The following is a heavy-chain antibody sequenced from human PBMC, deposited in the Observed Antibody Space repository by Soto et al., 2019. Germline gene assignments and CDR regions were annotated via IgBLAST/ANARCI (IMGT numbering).Heavy chain of an antibody. D-gene: IGHD5-18*01. J-gene: IGHJ5*02. CDR1: GVTFSSYA. CDR2: ISGSGGST. V-gene: IGHV3-23*01. CDR3: ANHSAAIVRRGDRFAP. Sequence: GGALRLSCAASGVTFSSYAISGGRQAPGKGLEWVSAISGSGGSTYYADSVKGRFTISRDNSRNTLYLQMNSLRAEDTAVYYCANHSAAIVRRGDRFAPWGQRSLVPVSS.